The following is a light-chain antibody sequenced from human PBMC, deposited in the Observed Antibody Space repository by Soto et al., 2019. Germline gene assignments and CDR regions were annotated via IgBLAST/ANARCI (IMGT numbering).Light chain of an antibody. CDR1: QSVSNNF. Sequence: EIVLTQSPGTLSLSPVERATLSCMASQSVSNNFLAWYQEKPGQAPRLLIYDASIRATGIPARFSGSWSGTDFTLTINGLEPEDSAVYYCQQRGNWPPTWTFGQGTKVDIK. V-gene: IGKV3D-20*02. CDR3: QQRGNWPPTWT. J-gene: IGKJ1*01. CDR2: DAS.